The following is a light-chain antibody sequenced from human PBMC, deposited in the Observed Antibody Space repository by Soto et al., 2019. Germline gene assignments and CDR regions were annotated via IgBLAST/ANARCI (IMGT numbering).Light chain of an antibody. CDR1: QSVISTY. CDR3: QQYGSSLTWT. J-gene: IGKJ1*01. V-gene: IGKV3-20*01. CDR2: GAS. Sequence: EIVLTQSPGTLSLSPGEGATLSCRASQSVISTYLAWYQQRPGQAPRLLIYGASNRASGSPDRFSGSGSGTDFTLTISRLEPEDFAVYYCQQYGSSLTWTFGQGTKVEIK.